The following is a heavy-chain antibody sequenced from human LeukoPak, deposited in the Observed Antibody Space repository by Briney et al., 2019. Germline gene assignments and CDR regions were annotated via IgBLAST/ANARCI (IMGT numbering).Heavy chain of an antibody. D-gene: IGHD3-22*01. J-gene: IGHJ4*02. V-gene: IGHV1-18*01. Sequence: ASVKVSCKASGYIFTNYGIIWVRQAPGQGLEWMGWSSAYSGNTNSAQKFRGRVTLTTDTSTSTAYMELRSLKSDDTAVYYCARPRSPYYESSGYSPPYYFDSWGQGTLVTVSS. CDR2: SSAYSGNT. CDR1: GYIFTNYG. CDR3: ARPRSPYYESSGYSPPYYFDS.